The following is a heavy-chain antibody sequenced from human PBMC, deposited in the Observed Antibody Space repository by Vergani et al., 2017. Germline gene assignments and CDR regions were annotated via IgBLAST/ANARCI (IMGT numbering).Heavy chain of an antibody. V-gene: IGHV5-51*01. D-gene: IGHD1-1*01. CDR3: ARHSTGETGRGFDP. CDR2: IYPGDSDV. CDR1: GYIFPSYW. J-gene: IGHJ5*02. Sequence: EVQLVQSGAEVKKAGESLKISCAGAGYIFPSYWIGWVRQKPGKGLEWMGIIYPGDSDVRYNPSFQGQVTISDDTSINTAYLEESSLKVSDTAMYFCARHSTGETGRGFDPWGQGTQVTVSS.